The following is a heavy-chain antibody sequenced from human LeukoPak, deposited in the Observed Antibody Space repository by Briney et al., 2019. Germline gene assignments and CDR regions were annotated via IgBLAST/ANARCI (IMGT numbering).Heavy chain of an antibody. CDR1: GFTFSSYN. Sequence: GGSLRLSCAASGFTFSSYNMNWVRQAPGKGLEWVSYISTSSNTIYYADSVKGRFSISRDNAKNSLYLQMNDLRAEDTAVYYCARVGSYGMDVWGQGTTVTVSS. CDR2: ISTSSNTI. D-gene: IGHD3-10*01. CDR3: ARVGSYGMDV. V-gene: IGHV3-48*01. J-gene: IGHJ6*02.